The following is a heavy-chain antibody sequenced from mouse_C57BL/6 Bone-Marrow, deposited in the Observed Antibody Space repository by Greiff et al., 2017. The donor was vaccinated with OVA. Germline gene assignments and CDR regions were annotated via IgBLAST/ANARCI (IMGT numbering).Heavy chain of an antibody. V-gene: IGHV14-4*01. CDR3: DGYYY. CDR1: GINIKDDY. J-gene: IGHJ2*01. Sequence: EVQVVESGAELVRPGASVKLSCTASGINIKDDYMHWVKQRPEQGLEWIGWIDPENGDTEYASMFQGKATITVDTSSNTAYLQLSSLTSEDTAVYYCDGYYYWGQGTTLTVSS. CDR2: IDPENGDT. D-gene: IGHD2-3*01.